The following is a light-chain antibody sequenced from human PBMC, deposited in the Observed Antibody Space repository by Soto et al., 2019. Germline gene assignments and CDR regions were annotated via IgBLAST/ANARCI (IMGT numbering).Light chain of an antibody. Sequence: AIQTTQSPSSLSASVGDRVTITCRASQGISNDLAWYQQKPGKAPKLLIYAASSLQSGVPPRFSGSGSGTDFTLTISSLQPEDFAAYFCLQDYNFPYTFGQGTKLEIK. V-gene: IGKV1-6*01. J-gene: IGKJ2*01. CDR1: QGISND. CDR2: AAS. CDR3: LQDYNFPYT.